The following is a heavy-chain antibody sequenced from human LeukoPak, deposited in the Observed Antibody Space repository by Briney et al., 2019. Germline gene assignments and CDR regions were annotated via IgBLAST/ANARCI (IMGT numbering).Heavy chain of an antibody. Sequence: PSETLSLTCAVYGGSFSGYYWGWIRQPPGKGLEWIGEIDHSGSTNYNPSLKSLFTISVDTSKNQFSLKLSSVTAADTAVYYCARGNVVPAAILYYYYYMDVWGKGTTVTVSS. CDR2: IDHSGST. CDR3: ARGNVVPAAILYYYYYMDV. CDR1: GGSFSGYY. J-gene: IGHJ6*03. V-gene: IGHV4-34*01. D-gene: IGHD2-2*02.